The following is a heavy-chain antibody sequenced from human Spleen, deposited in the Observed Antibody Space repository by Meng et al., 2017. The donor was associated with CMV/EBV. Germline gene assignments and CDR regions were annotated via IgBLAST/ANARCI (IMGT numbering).Heavy chain of an antibody. CDR2: ISSSGDYI. Sequence: GGSLRLSCAASGFTFSSYSMNCVRQAPGKGLEWVSSISSSGDYIYYADSVKGRFTISRDNAKNSLYLQMNNLRAEDTAVYYCARGGDYDILTGYSNAFDIWGQGTMVTVSS. J-gene: IGHJ3*02. D-gene: IGHD3-9*01. CDR3: ARGGDYDILTGYSNAFDI. CDR1: GFTFSSYS. V-gene: IGHV3-21*01.